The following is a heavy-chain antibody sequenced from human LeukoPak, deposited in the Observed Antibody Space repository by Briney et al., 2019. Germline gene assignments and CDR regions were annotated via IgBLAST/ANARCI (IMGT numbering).Heavy chain of an antibody. CDR2: IYYSGST. CDR3: ARRRVHQPLDY. CDR1: GGSISSSSYN. Sequence: SETLSLTCTVSGGSISSSSYNWGWIRQPPGKGLEWIGSIYYSGSTYYNPSLKSRVTISVDTSKNQFSLKLSSVTAADTAVYYCARRRVHQPLDYWGQGTLVTVSS. V-gene: IGHV4-39*01. J-gene: IGHJ4*02. D-gene: IGHD2-2*01.